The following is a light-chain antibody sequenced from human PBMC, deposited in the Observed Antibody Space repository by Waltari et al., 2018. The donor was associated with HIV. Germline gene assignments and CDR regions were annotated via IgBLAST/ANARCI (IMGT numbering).Light chain of an antibody. Sequence: QTVVTPERSLTVSPGGTVTLTCASTTGPVTSAHYPDCFQQKPGQAPRSLIYNTGNKNAWTPARFSCSLLGDKAALTLSGVQAEGEAEYYCLLYYGGSWVFGGETKLTVL. CDR3: LLYYGGSWV. CDR2: NTG. V-gene: IGLV7-43*01. J-gene: IGLJ3*02. CDR1: TGPVTSAHY.